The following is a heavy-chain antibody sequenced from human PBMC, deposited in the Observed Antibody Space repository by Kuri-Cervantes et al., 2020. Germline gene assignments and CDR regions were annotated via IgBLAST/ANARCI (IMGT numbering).Heavy chain of an antibody. CDR2: IVVGSGNT. J-gene: IGHJ5*02. V-gene: IGHV1-58*01. D-gene: IGHD1-26*01. Sequence: SVKVSCKASGFTFTSSAVQWVRQARGQRLEWIGWIVVGSGNTNYAQKFQERVTITRDMSISTAYMELSSLRSEDTAVYYCARVDSGSYWGGFDPWGQGTLVTVSS. CDR1: GFTFTSSA. CDR3: ARVDSGSYWGGFDP.